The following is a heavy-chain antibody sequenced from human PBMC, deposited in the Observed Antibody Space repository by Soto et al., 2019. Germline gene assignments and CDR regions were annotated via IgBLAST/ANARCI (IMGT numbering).Heavy chain of an antibody. CDR1: GFTLSSYP. Sequence: TGGSLRLSCAASGFTLSSYPMSWVRQSPGKALEWVATINGGGTSTYYAASVQGRFTISRDNSKNTLYLQMNSLRAGDTALYYCAKDILTGYYSAFDYWGQGTLVTVSS. D-gene: IGHD3-9*01. CDR2: INGGGTST. CDR3: AKDILTGYYSAFDY. J-gene: IGHJ4*02. V-gene: IGHV3-23*01.